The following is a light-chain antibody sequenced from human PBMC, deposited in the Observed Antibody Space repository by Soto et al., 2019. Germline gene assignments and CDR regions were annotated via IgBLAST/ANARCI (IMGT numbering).Light chain of an antibody. V-gene: IGLV7-46*01. CDR1: TGAVTSGHY. J-gene: IGLJ2*01. Sequence: QAVVTREPSLTVSPGGTVTLTCGSSTGAVTSGHYPYWFQQKPGQAPRTLIYDTSNKHSWTPARFSGSLLGGKAALTLSGAQPEDEADYYCLLHYSDSLAFGGGTKLTVL. CDR3: LLHYSDSLA. CDR2: DTS.